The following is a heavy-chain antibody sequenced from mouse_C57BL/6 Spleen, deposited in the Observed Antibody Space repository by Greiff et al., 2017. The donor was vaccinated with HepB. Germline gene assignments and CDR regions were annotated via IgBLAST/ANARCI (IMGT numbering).Heavy chain of an antibody. CDR2: ISYDGSN. Sequence: EVKLMESGPGLVKPSQSLSLTCSVTGYSITSGYYWNWIRQFPGNKLEWMGYISYDGSNNYNPSLKNRISITRDTSKNQFFLKLNSVTTEDSATYYCARGGDSWAWFAYWGQGTLVTVSA. J-gene: IGHJ3*01. CDR3: ARGGDSWAWFAY. D-gene: IGHD2-13*01. CDR1: GYSITSGYY. V-gene: IGHV3-6*01.